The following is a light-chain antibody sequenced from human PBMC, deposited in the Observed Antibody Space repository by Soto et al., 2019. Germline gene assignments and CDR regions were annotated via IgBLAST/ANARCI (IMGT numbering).Light chain of an antibody. J-gene: IGKJ4*01. CDR1: QSVSSY. V-gene: IGKV3-15*01. CDR2: DAS. Sequence: EIVMTQSPATLSVSPGERATLSCRASQSVSSYLAWYQQKPGQAPRLLIYDASTRATGIPARFSGSGSGTEFTLTISSLQSEDFAVYYCQQYHNWPLTFGGGTKVDIK. CDR3: QQYHNWPLT.